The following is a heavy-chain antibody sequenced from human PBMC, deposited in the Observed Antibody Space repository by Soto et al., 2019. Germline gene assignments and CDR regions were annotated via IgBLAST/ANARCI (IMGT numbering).Heavy chain of an antibody. J-gene: IGHJ6*02. Sequence: ASVKVSCKASGYTFTSYAMHWVRQAPGQRLEWMGWFNAGNGNTKYSQKFQGRVTITRDTSASTAYMELSSLRSEDTAVYYCARNIVLVPAAMSPYYYYYGMDVWGQGTTVTVSS. CDR2: FNAGNGNT. D-gene: IGHD2-2*01. V-gene: IGHV1-3*01. CDR3: ARNIVLVPAAMSPYYYYYGMDV. CDR1: GYTFTSYA.